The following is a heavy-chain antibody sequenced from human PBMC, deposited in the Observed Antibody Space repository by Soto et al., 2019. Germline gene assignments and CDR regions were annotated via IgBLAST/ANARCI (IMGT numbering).Heavy chain of an antibody. D-gene: IGHD3-10*01. CDR2: IYYSGST. CDR1: GGSVSSGSYY. V-gene: IGHV4-61*01. CDR3: ARAGSGSFNCFDP. Sequence: SETLSLTCTVSGGSVSSGSYYWSWIRQPPGKGLEWIGYIYYSGSTNYNPSLKSRVTISVDTSKNQFSLKLSSVTAADTAVYYCARAGSGSFNCFDPWGQGTLVTVSS. J-gene: IGHJ5*02.